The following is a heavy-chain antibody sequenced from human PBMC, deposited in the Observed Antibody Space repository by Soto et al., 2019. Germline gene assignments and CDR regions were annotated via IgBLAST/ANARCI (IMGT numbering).Heavy chain of an antibody. CDR2: ISWNSGSI. D-gene: IGHD2-15*01. CDR1: GFTFDDYA. CDR3: AKDRRPFVVVVAATNDAFDI. J-gene: IGHJ3*02. Sequence: PGGSLRLSCAASGFTFDDYAMHWVRQAPGKGLEWVSGISWNSGSIGYADSVKGRFTISRDNAKNSLYLQMNSLRAEDTALYYCAKDRRPFVVVVAATNDAFDIWGQGTMVTVSS. V-gene: IGHV3-9*01.